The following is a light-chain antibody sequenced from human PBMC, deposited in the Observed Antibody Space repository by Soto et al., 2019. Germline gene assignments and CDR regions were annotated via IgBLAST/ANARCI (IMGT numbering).Light chain of an antibody. J-gene: IGLJ1*01. CDR1: SSDVGGYNC. CDR3: SSHTRYTTRV. Sequence: QSVLTQPAPGSGAPGQSSAISCTGTSSDVGGYNCVSWYQQHPGKAPKLMIHEVSNRPSGVSDRFSGSKSGNTASLPISGLQADDEADYYCSSHTRYTTRVFGTGTKVTVL. CDR2: EVS. V-gene: IGLV2-14*01.